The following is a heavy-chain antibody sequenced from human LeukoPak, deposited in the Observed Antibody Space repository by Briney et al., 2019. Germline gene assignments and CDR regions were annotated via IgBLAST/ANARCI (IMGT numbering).Heavy chain of an antibody. D-gene: IGHD3-3*01. CDR3: ARDPDDLLSGGSYYDNGMDV. V-gene: IGHV1-69*04. CDR2: IIPILSIL. J-gene: IGHJ6*02. Sequence: SVKVSCKASGDIFSNYGISWVRQAPGQGLEWMARIIPILSILNYAQKFQGRLTISADKPTSTAYMELSSLTSEDTAVYYCARDPDDLLSGGSYYDNGMDVWGQGTTVTVSS. CDR1: GDIFSNYG.